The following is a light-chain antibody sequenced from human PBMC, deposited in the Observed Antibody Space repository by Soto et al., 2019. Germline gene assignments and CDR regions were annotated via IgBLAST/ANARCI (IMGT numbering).Light chain of an antibody. CDR2: MAS. J-gene: IGKJ1*01. CDR3: QPYNKYSEA. Sequence: DIQMTQSPSTLSGSVGDRVTITCRASQTISSWLAWYQQKPGKAPKPLIYMASTIKSGVPSRFSGSRSGTEFAPTMSSLPPDALATNYCQPYNKYSEAFGQVTKVYIK. CDR1: QTISSW. V-gene: IGKV1-5*03.